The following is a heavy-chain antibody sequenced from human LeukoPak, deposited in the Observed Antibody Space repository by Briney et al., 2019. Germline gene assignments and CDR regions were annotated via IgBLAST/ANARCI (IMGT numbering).Heavy chain of an antibody. CDR1: GVSISSSNYY. Sequence: NASETLSLTCSVSGVSISSSNYYWSWIRQPAGKGLEWIGRIYTSGSTNYNPSLKSLVTISVDTSKNQFSLKLSSVTAADTAVYYCARVSRNGARGFDYWGQGTLVTVSS. CDR2: IYTSGST. D-gene: IGHD4/OR15-4a*01. J-gene: IGHJ4*02. V-gene: IGHV4-61*02. CDR3: ARVSRNGARGFDY.